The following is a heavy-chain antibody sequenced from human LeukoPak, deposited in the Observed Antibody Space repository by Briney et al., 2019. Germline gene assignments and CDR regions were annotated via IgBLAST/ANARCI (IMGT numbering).Heavy chain of an antibody. V-gene: IGHV4-39*01. CDR2: IYYSGST. D-gene: IGHD3-16*02. J-gene: IGHJ4*02. Sequence: PSETLSLTCTVSGGSISSSSYYWGWIRQPPGKGLEWIGSIYYSGSTYYNPSLKSRVTISVDTSKNQFSLKLSSVTAADTAVYYCARLAMELSLPHFDYWGQGTLVTVSS. CDR3: ARLAMELSLPHFDY. CDR1: GGSISSSSYY.